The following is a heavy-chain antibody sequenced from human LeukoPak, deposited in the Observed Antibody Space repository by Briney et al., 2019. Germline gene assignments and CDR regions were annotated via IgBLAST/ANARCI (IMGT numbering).Heavy chain of an antibody. D-gene: IGHD4-11*01. J-gene: IGHJ4*02. CDR3: AKDSRSFDY. CDR2: ISDSGANT. V-gene: IGHV3-23*01. CDR1: GFTFSSYA. Sequence: GGSLRLSCAASGFTFSSYAMAWVRQAPGKGLEWVSAISDSGANTYYADSVKGRFTVSRDNSKNTLYLQMNSLRAEDTAVYYCAKDSRSFDYWGQGTLVTVSS.